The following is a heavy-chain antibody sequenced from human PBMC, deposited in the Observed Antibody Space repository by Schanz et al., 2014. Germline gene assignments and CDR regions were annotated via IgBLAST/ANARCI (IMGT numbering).Heavy chain of an antibody. CDR2: VSRSTPDI. Sequence: EVQLLESGGGLVQPGGSLRLSCAASEFTFSTDAMSWVRQAPGKGLEWVSYVSRSTPDIYYADSVKGRFTISRDNSKNTLYLQMNSLRAEDTAVYYCAKGRFGELSAFDIWGQGTMVTVSS. CDR3: AKGRFGELSAFDI. D-gene: IGHD3-10*01. J-gene: IGHJ3*02. CDR1: EFTFSTDA. V-gene: IGHV3-23*01.